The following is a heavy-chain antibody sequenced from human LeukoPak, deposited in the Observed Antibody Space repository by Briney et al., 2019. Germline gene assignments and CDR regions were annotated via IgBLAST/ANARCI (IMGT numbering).Heavy chain of an antibody. Sequence: GGSLRLSCAVSGFTFSSYSMNWVRQAPGKGLEWVSYISSSSTIYYADSVKGRFTISRDNAKNSLYLQMNSLRAEDTAVYYCARDLRSGESYWGQGTLVTVSS. V-gene: IGHV3-48*04. CDR3: ARDLRSGESY. J-gene: IGHJ4*02. CDR1: GFTFSSYS. D-gene: IGHD3-16*01. CDR2: ISSSSTI.